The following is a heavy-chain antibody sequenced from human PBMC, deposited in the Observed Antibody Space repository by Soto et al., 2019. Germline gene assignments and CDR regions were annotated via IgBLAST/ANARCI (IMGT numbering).Heavy chain of an antibody. CDR3: ASEGPTGGYTVTERGVVY. Sequence: QVQLQESGPGLVKPSQTLSLTCTVSGGSISSGGYYWSWIRQHPGKGLEWIGYIYYSGSTYYNPSLKSRVTISVDTSKNQFPLKLSSVTAADTAVYYCASEGPTGGYTVTERGVVYWGQGTLVTVSS. D-gene: IGHD4-17*01. V-gene: IGHV4-31*03. CDR2: IYYSGST. CDR1: GGSISSGGYY. J-gene: IGHJ4*02.